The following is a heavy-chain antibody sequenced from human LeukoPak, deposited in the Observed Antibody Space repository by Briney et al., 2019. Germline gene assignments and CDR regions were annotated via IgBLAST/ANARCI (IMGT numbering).Heavy chain of an antibody. J-gene: IGHJ4*02. Sequence: PGGSLRLSCVVSGFSFSGHWMSWVRQAPGKGLEWVANIKEDGSEKYYVDSVKGRFTISRDNAKKSLYLQMDSLRAEDTAVYYCATHGYSELRYFDWSTNEWGQGTLVTVSS. CDR2: IKEDGSEK. V-gene: IGHV3-7*01. D-gene: IGHD3-9*01. CDR1: GFSFSGHW. CDR3: ATHGYSELRYFDWSTNE.